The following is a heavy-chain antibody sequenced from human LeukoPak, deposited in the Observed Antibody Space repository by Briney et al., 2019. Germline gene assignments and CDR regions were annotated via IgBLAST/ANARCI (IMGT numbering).Heavy chain of an antibody. Sequence: GGSLRLSCAASGFTFSSYWMSWVRQAPGKGLGWVANIKQDGSEKYYVDSVKGRFTISRDNAKNSLYLQINSLRAEDTAVYYCARERGSSSWYVYFDYWGQGTLVTVSS. CDR3: ARERGSSSWYVYFDY. V-gene: IGHV3-7*01. D-gene: IGHD6-13*01. CDR1: GFTFSSYW. CDR2: IKQDGSEK. J-gene: IGHJ4*02.